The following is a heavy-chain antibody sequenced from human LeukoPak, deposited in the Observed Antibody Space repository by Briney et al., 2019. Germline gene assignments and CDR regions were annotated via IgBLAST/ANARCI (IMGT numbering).Heavy chain of an antibody. CDR3: ARRSWVQYNWNYSY. CDR1: GGSISSYY. D-gene: IGHD1-7*01. J-gene: IGHJ4*02. V-gene: IGHV4-59*12. CDR2: IYYSGST. Sequence: SETLSLTCTVSGGSISSYYWSWIRQPPGKGLEWIGYIYYSGSTNYNPSLKSRVTISVDTSKNQFSLKLSFVTAADTAVYYCARRSWVQYNWNYSYWGQGTLVTVSS.